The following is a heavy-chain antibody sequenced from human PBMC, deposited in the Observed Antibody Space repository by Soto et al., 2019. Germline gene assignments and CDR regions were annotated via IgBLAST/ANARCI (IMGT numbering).Heavy chain of an antibody. CDR3: ARSEIDYSAFDY. CDR2: NKAGNGDT. V-gene: IGHV1-3*01. D-gene: IGHD3-16*01. Sequence: QVQLVQSGAEVKKPGASVKVSCKASGYTFTRNAIHWVRQAPGQRLEWIGRNKAGNGDTKYSQKFQDRVTITSDPSASSAYMELGTMGSEDTSVYYWARSEIDYSAFDYWGQGTLVTVSS. CDR1: GYTFTRNA. J-gene: IGHJ4*02.